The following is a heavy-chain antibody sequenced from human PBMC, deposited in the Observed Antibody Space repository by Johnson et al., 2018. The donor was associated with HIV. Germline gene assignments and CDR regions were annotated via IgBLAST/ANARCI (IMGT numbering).Heavy chain of an antibody. Sequence: VQLVESGGGLIQPGRSLRLSCAASGFTFDDYGMHWVRQAPGKGLEWVSGISWNSGRIGYVDSVKGRFTVSRDNAKNSLYLQMNSLRAEDTAVYYCAGNPLFSAFDIWGQGTMVTVSS. CDR2: ISWNSGRI. J-gene: IGHJ3*02. CDR3: AGNPLFSAFDI. CDR1: GFTFDDYG. D-gene: IGHD3-10*02. V-gene: IGHV3-9*01.